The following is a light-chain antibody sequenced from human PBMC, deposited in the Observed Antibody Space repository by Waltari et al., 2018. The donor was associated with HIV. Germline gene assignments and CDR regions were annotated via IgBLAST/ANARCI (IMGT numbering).Light chain of an antibody. CDR1: SSDIGAYDF. CDR2: VVT. V-gene: IGLV2-8*01. CDR3: SSYGDSLRVL. J-gene: IGLJ3*02. Sequence: QSALTQPPSASGSLGQSVTISCTGSSSDIGAYDFVSWFQQHPHSAPQTLLYVVTRRPSTVSDRFSGARSGNTAFLTVAGLQPDDEATYFCSSYGDSLRVLFGGGTNVTVL.